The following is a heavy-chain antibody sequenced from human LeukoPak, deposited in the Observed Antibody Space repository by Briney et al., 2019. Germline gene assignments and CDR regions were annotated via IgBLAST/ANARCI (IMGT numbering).Heavy chain of an antibody. V-gene: IGHV4-59*01. CDR3: ARVGAATYGMDV. Sequence: SETLSLTCTVSGGSISSYYWSWIRQPPGKGLEWIGYIYYSGSTNYNPSLKSRVTISVDTSKNQFSLKLSSVTAADTAVYYCARVGAATYGMDVWGQGTTVTVPS. J-gene: IGHJ6*02. D-gene: IGHD6-13*01. CDR1: GGSISSYY. CDR2: IYYSGST.